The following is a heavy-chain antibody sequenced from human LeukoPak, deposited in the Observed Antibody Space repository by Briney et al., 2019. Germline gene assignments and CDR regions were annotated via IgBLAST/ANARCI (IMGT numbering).Heavy chain of an antibody. CDR3: ARQRDDGSSVFDI. V-gene: IGHV5-51*01. D-gene: IGHD3-10*01. CDR1: GYSFTSYW. Sequence: GESLKISCKGSGYSFTSYWIGWVRQMPGKGLEWMGIIYPGDSNSRYSPSFQGRVTISADKSISTAYLQWSSLKASDTAMYYCARQRDDGSSVFDIWGQGTMVTVSS. J-gene: IGHJ3*02. CDR2: IYPGDSNS.